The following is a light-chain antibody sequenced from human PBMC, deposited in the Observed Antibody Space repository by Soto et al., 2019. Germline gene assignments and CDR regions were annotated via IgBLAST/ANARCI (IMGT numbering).Light chain of an antibody. J-gene: IGKJ2*01. Sequence: EIVLTQSPATLSLSPGERATLSCRASQSVSSYLAWYQQKPGQAPRLLIYDASNRATGIPARFSGSGSGTDFPLTISSLEPEDFADYYCQQRSNWPPYTFGQGTKLDIK. CDR2: DAS. CDR3: QQRSNWPPYT. CDR1: QSVSSY. V-gene: IGKV3-11*01.